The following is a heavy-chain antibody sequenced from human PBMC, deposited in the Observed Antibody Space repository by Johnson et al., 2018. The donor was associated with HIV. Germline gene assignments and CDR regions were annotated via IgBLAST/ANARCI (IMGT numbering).Heavy chain of an antibody. CDR3: TDYNFWTKRAFDI. CDR1: GFTFGDYA. D-gene: IGHD3-3*01. CDR2: IRSKPDGGTT. V-gene: IGHV3-49*04. Sequence: VQLVESGGGLVHPGRSLRLSCTASGFTFGDYAMSWVRQAPGTGLEWVGFIRSKPDGGTTDYAAPVKGRFTISRDDSKNTLYLQMNSLKIEDTAVYYCTDYNFWTKRAFDIWGQGTMVTVSS. J-gene: IGHJ3*02.